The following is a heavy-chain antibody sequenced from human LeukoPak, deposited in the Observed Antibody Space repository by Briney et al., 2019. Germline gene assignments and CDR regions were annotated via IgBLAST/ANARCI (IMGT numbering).Heavy chain of an antibody. Sequence: SETLSLTCTVSGGSISSGSYYWSWIRQPAGKGLEGIGRIYTSGSTNYNPSLKSRVTISVDTSKNQFSLKLSSVTAADTAVYYCARGVGAGGFDLWGRGTLVTVSS. D-gene: IGHD1-26*01. CDR2: IYTSGST. CDR3: ARGVGAGGFDL. J-gene: IGHJ2*01. V-gene: IGHV4-61*02. CDR1: GGSISSGSYY.